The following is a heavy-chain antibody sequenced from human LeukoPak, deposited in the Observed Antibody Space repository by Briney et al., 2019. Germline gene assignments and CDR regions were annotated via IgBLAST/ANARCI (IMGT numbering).Heavy chain of an antibody. CDR2: ISSGATTV. Sequence: PGGSLRLSCAAPGFTFSSYGMTWVRQAPGKGLEWVSYISSGATTVYYADSVMGRFTVSRDNANNSLYLQMNSLRDEDTAMFYCARVGDGHSVNYLDSWGQGTLVTVSS. J-gene: IGHJ4*02. D-gene: IGHD5-24*01. CDR3: ARVGDGHSVNYLDS. V-gene: IGHV3-48*02. CDR1: GFTFSSYG.